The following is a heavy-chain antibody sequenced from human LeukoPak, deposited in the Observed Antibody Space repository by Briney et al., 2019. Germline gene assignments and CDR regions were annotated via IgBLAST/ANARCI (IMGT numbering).Heavy chain of an antibody. Sequence: PGGSLRLSCAASGFTFSNYWMTWVRQAPGKGLEWVANKKQDGSEKYYVDSVKGRFTISRDNAKNSLYLQMNSLRAEDTALYYCAREDQPRGTFDYWGQGILVTVSS. J-gene: IGHJ4*02. CDR1: GFTFSNYW. CDR3: AREDQPRGTFDY. V-gene: IGHV3-7*05. CDR2: KKQDGSEK. D-gene: IGHD2-15*01.